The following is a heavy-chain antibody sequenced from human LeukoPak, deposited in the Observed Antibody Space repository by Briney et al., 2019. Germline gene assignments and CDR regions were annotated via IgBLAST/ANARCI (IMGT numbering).Heavy chain of an antibody. CDR2: IPGSGDTT. CDR1: GFSFSSNA. CDR3: ARASGPFDY. D-gene: IGHD3-10*01. J-gene: IGHJ4*02. Sequence: GGSLRLSCAASGFSFSSNAMTWVRQAPGKGLEWVSVIPGSGDTTYYADSVKGRFTISRDNSKNTLYLQMNSLRAEDTAVYSCARASGPFDYWGQGTLVTVSS. V-gene: IGHV3-23*01.